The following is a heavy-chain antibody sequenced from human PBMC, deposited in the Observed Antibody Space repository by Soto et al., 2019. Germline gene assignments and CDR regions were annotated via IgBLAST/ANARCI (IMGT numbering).Heavy chain of an antibody. J-gene: IGHJ4*02. Sequence: SETLSLTCNVSGASVSSGTYYWSWIRQPPGKGLEWLGYILYSGSTNYNPSLKSRVTMSVDTSKNQFSLKLRSVSAADTAVYYCARQRTSVVTQAYFDDWGQGSLVTVSS. D-gene: IGHD2-21*02. CDR1: GASVSSGTYY. CDR2: ILYSGST. CDR3: ARQRTSVVTQAYFDD. V-gene: IGHV4-61*01.